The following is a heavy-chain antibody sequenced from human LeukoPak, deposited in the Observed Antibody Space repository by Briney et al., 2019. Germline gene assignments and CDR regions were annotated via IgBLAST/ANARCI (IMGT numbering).Heavy chain of an antibody. Sequence: APVKVSCKASGYTFSNYAMNWVRQAPGQGLEWMGWINTNTGNPTYAQGFTGQFVFSLDTSVSTAYLQISTVKGEDTAVYYCARGAKDSSGYHPTYAFDIWGQGTMVTVSS. J-gene: IGHJ3*02. CDR1: GYTFSNYA. D-gene: IGHD3-22*01. V-gene: IGHV7-4-1*02. CDR3: ARGAKDSSGYHPTYAFDI. CDR2: INTNTGNP.